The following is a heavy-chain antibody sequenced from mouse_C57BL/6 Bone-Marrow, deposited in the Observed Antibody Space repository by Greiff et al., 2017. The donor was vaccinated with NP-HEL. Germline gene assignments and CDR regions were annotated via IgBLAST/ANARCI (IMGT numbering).Heavy chain of an antibody. D-gene: IGHD1-1*01. Sequence: DVQLVESGGGLVQPGGSLKLSCAASGFTFSDYYMYWVRQTPEKRLEWVAYISNGGGSTYYPDTVKGRFTISRDNAKNTLYLQMSRLKSEDTAMYYCARRYYGSSPYAMDYWGQGTSVTVSS. CDR2: ISNGGGST. J-gene: IGHJ4*01. V-gene: IGHV5-12*01. CDR3: ARRYYGSSPYAMDY. CDR1: GFTFSDYY.